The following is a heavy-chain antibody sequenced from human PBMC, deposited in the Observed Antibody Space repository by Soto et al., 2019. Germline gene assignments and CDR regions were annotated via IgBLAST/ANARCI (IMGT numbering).Heavy chain of an antibody. Sequence: SETLSLTCSVSGGSISSTSYYWGWIRQSPRKGLEWIGSIYYSGSTSYSPSLKSRVTISVDTSKNQFSLKLSSVTAADTAVYYCARGGAGDSGYDWAFYFDYWGQGTLVTVSS. D-gene: IGHD5-12*01. CDR2: IYYSGST. CDR1: GGSISSTSYY. CDR3: ARGGAGDSGYDWAFYFDY. J-gene: IGHJ4*02. V-gene: IGHV4-39*07.